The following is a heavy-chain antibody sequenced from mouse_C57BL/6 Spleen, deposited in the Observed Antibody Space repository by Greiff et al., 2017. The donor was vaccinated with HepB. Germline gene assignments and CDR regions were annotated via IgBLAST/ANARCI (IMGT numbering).Heavy chain of an antibody. CDR2: IYPGGGYT. Sequence: QVQLQQSVAELVLPGTSVKISCKASGYSFPHFFLGWVKLRPGHGLEWIDDIYPGGGYTNYNEKFKCKATLTADKSSSTAYMQFSSLTSEDSAIYYCARWGYYDGSRYYFDYWGQGTTLTVSS. J-gene: IGHJ2*01. CDR3: ARWGYYDGSRYYFDY. D-gene: IGHD2-3*01. CDR1: GYSFPHFF. V-gene: IGHV1-63*01.